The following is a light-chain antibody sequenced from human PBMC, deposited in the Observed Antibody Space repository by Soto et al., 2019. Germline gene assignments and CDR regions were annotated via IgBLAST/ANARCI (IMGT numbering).Light chain of an antibody. CDR1: SSDVGGYNS. CDR2: DVI. V-gene: IGLV2-14*01. CDR3: SSYTSSSTLV. Sequence: QSALTQPASVSGSPGQSITISCTGTSSDVGGYNSVSWYQQHPGKAPKLMIYDVINRPSGVSNRFSGSKSGNTASLTISGLQAEDEADYYCSSYTSSSTLVFGGGTKVTVL. J-gene: IGLJ2*01.